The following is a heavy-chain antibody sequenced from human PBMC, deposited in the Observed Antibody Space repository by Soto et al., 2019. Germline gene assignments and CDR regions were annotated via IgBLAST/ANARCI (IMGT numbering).Heavy chain of an antibody. Sequence: QVQLQESGPGLVKPSQTLSLTCTVSGGSISNGVYYWSWVRQHPGKGLEWIGYMHYSGSSYYDPSLKSRVTLSVDPSENQFSLKLSSVTASDTAVYYCARAHVATIPASYYFDFGGQGALVTVSS. CDR1: GGSISNGVYY. J-gene: IGHJ4*02. CDR3: ARAHVATIPASYYFDF. D-gene: IGHD5-12*01. V-gene: IGHV4-31*03. CDR2: MHYSGSS.